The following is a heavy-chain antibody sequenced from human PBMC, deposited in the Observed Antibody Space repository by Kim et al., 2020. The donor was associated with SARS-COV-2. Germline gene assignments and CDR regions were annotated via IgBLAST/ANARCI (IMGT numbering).Heavy chain of an antibody. J-gene: IGHJ4*02. CDR1: GFTVSSNY. D-gene: IGHD2-2*02. Sequence: GGSLRLSCAASGFTVSSNYMSWVRQAPGKGLEWVSVIYSGGSTYYADAVKGRITISRDNSKNTLYLQMNNLRAEDTAVYYCATDPNTPPFDYWGQGTLVTVSS. CDR2: IYSGGST. V-gene: IGHV3-66*01. CDR3: ATDPNTPPFDY.